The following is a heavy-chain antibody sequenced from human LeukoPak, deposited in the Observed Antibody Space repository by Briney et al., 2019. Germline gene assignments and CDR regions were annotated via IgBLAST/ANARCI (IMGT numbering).Heavy chain of an antibody. CDR3: ARDVGIAAAGPNWFDP. D-gene: IGHD6-13*01. CDR2: INPSGGST. J-gene: IGHJ5*02. CDR1: GYTFTGYY. V-gene: IGHV1-46*01. Sequence: ASVKVSCKASGYTFTGYYMHWVRQAPGQGLEWMGIINPSGGSTSYAQKFQGRVTMTRDTSTSTVYMELSSLRSEDTAVYYCARDVGIAAAGPNWFDPWGQGTLVTVSS.